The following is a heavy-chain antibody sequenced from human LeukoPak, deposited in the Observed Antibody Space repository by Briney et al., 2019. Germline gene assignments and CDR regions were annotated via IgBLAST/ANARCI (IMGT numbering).Heavy chain of an antibody. CDR2: IYYSGST. D-gene: IGHD3-10*01. Sequence: SQTLSPTCTVSGGSISSGGYYWSWIRQHPGKGLEWIGYIYYSGSTYYNPSLKSRVTISVDTSKNQFSLKLSSVTGADTAVYYCARDLRNYGSGSYSANWGQGTLVTVSS. CDR3: ARDLRNYGSGSYSAN. CDR1: GGSISSGGYY. J-gene: IGHJ4*02. V-gene: IGHV4-31*03.